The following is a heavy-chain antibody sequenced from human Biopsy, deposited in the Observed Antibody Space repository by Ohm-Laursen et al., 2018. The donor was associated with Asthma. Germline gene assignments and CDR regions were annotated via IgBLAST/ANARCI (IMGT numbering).Heavy chain of an antibody. CDR3: ARAVDYSHYYGIDV. J-gene: IGHJ6*02. CDR1: GYTFNSAG. V-gene: IGHV1-18*01. CDR2: ISVYNGNT. Sequence: VASVKVSCKTSGYTFNSAGITWVRQAPGQGLEWMGWISVYNGNTKVAQKLQDRVNMITDTSTSTAYMELRSLRSDDTAGYFCARAVDYSHYYGIDVWGQGTTVTVS. D-gene: IGHD3-10*01.